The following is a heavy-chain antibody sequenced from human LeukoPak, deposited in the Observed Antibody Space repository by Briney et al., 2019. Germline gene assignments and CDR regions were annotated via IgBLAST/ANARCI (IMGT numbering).Heavy chain of an antibody. Sequence: PGGSLRLSCAASGFTVSSNYMSWLRQAPGKGLEWVSVFYSGGSTKYADSVEGRFTISRENSKNTLYLQMNSLRAEDTAVYYCARGGGGYYDSSGYYPDYFDYWGQGTLVTVSS. CDR3: ARGGGGYYDSSGYYPDYFDY. D-gene: IGHD3-22*01. CDR2: FYSGGST. V-gene: IGHV3-53*01. CDR1: GFTVSSNY. J-gene: IGHJ4*02.